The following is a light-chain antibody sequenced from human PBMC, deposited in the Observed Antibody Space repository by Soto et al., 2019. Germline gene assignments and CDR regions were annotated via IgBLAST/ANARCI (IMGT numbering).Light chain of an antibody. V-gene: IGKV1-8*01. Sequence: AIRMTQSPSSLSASTGDRVTITCRASQGISSYLAWYQQKPGKAPKLLIYAASTLQSGVPSRFSGSGSGTEFPLTIRCLQSEDFATYYFQQYYSYPLTFGGGTKVEIK. J-gene: IGKJ4*01. CDR2: AAS. CDR1: QGISSY. CDR3: QQYYSYPLT.